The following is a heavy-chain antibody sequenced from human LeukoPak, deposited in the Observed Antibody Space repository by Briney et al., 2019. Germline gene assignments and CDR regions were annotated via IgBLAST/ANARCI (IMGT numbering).Heavy chain of an antibody. J-gene: IGHJ5*02. CDR1: GYTLSSYG. CDR3: ARRADRVNWFDP. Sequence: ASVKVSCKASGYTLSSYGVSWVRQAPGQGLEWMGWISAYNDNTNYAQKFQGRVTMTTDTSTRTAYMELRSLRSDDTAVYYCARRADRVNWFDPWGQGTLVTVSS. CDR2: ISAYNDNT. V-gene: IGHV1-18*01. D-gene: IGHD3-10*01.